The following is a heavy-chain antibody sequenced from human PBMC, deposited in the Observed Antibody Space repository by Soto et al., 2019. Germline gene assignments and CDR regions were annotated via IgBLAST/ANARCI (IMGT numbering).Heavy chain of an antibody. Sequence: PSETLSLTCTVSGGSISSGGYYWSWIRQHPGKGLEWIGYIYYSGSTNYNPSLKSRVTISVDTSKNQFSLNLNSVTASDTAVYFCVSQRTSVLTQAYFDYWGPGALVTVSS. CDR2: IYYSGST. D-gene: IGHD2-8*01. CDR1: GGSISSGGYY. CDR3: VSQRTSVLTQAYFDY. J-gene: IGHJ4*02. V-gene: IGHV4-61*08.